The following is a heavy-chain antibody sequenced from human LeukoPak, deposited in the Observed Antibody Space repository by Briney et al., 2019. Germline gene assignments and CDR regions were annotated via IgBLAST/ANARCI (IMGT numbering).Heavy chain of an antibody. CDR1: GFTFSSYA. CDR2: ISYDGSNK. V-gene: IGHV3-30*04. J-gene: IGHJ4*02. D-gene: IGHD3-10*01. Sequence: PGGSLRLSCAASGFTFSSYAMHWVRQAPGKGLEGVAVISYDGSNKYYADSVKGRFTISRDNSKNTLYLQMNSLRAADTAVYYCARDGGPYGSGSYSAGFGYWGQGTLVTVSS. CDR3: ARDGGPYGSGSYSAGFGY.